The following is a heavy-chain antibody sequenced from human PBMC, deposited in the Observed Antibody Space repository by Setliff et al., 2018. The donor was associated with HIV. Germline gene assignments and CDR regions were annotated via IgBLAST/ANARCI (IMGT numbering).Heavy chain of an antibody. CDR2: ISSSGTTI. J-gene: IGHJ4*02. Sequence: PGGSLRLSCTASGFTFSDYYMSWIRQSPGKGLEWISYISSSGTTIYYADSVKGRFTISRDNAKNSLYLEMNSLRPEDTAVYYCARLPSGTAMVLDYWGQGTLVTVSS. CDR1: GFTFSDYY. D-gene: IGHD5-18*01. CDR3: ARLPSGTAMVLDY. V-gene: IGHV3-11*04.